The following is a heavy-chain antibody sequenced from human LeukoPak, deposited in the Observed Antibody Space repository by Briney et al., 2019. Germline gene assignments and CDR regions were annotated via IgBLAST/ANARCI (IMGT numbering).Heavy chain of an antibody. CDR3: ARDRLSLSSPGYYYGMDV. V-gene: IGHV1-2*02. D-gene: IGHD6-13*01. J-gene: IGHJ6*02. CDR1: GYTFTGHY. Sequence: ASVKVSCKASGYTFTGHYIQWVRQAPGQGLEWMGWINPSSGGTKYAQRFQGRVTITRDTSINTAYMEMTRLKSDDTAVYYCARDRLSLSSPGYYYGMDVWGHGTKATASS. CDR2: INPSSGGT.